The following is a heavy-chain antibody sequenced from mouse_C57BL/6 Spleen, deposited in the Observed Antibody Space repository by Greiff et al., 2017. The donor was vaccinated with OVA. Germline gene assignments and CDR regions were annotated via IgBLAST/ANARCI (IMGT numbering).Heavy chain of an antibody. D-gene: IGHD2-2*01. V-gene: IGHV1-15*01. CDR1: GYTFTDYE. CDR3: TRRGGYDDAY. Sequence: QVQLQQSGAELVRPGASVTLSCKASGYTFTDYEMHWVKQTPVHGLEWIGAIDPETGGTAYNQKFKGKAILTADKSSSTAYMELRSLTSEDSAVYYCTRRGGYDDAYWGQGTLVTVSA. CDR2: IDPETGGT. J-gene: IGHJ3*01.